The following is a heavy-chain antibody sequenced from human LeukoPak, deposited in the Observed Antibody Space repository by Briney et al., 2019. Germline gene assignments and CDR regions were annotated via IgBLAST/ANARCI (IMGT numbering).Heavy chain of an antibody. J-gene: IGHJ4*02. Sequence: SQTLSLTCTVSGGSISSGSYYWSWIRQPAGKGLEWIGRVYASGSTNYNPSLKSRVTISVDTSKNQFSLKLSSVTAADTAVYYCASTSRLSRLTMATTPNFDYWGQGTLDTVSS. CDR3: ASTSRLSRLTMATTPNFDY. CDR1: GGSISSGSYY. CDR2: VYASGST. D-gene: IGHD5-24*01. V-gene: IGHV4-61*02.